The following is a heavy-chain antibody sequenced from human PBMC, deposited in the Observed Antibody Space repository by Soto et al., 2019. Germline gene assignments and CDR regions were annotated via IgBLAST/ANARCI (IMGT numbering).Heavy chain of an antibody. Sequence: QLPLQESGSGLVNPSQTLSLTCTVSGASITRGSYSWSWIRQAPGQGLERIGNIPVPGYTAFSPALKRRDTTAVDTSKYEFSLHVNSVTAADTAVYFCAREGALRPSGDVPLAFWGQGTLVTVSS. V-gene: IGHV4-30-2*01. D-gene: IGHD1-26*01. CDR2: IPVPGYT. CDR1: GASITRGSYS. CDR3: AREGALRPSGDVPLAF. J-gene: IGHJ4*02.